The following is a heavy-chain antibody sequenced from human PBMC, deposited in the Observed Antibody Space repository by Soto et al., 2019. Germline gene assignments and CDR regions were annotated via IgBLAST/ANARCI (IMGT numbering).Heavy chain of an antibody. CDR1: GLSLKTNGVG. CDR2: ISWDDDK. Sequence: QITLKESGPTLVKPTQNLTLTCTLSGLSLKTNGVGVGWIRQPPGKALEWLAVISWDDDKRYSPSLRNRFTITKDTSKNAVLLTVSNVDPVDTGTYYCARRNCRTDDCFHFDYWGQGTPLTVSS. D-gene: IGHD2-21*01. V-gene: IGHV2-5*02. J-gene: IGHJ4*02. CDR3: ARRNCRTDDCFHFDY.